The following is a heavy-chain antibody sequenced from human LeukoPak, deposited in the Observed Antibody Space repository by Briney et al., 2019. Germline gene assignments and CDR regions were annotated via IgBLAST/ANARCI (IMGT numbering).Heavy chain of an antibody. D-gene: IGHD2-2*01. J-gene: IGHJ5*02. CDR3: VACASASCYGNRFDP. Sequence: GGSLRLSCAASGLTFARHAMTWVRQAPGKGLEWVSSISATDGSTYYADSVRGRFTISRDNSKNTLFLQMNSLGAEDTALYYCVACASASCYGNRFDPWGQGTLVTVSS. CDR1: GLTFARHA. V-gene: IGHV3-23*01. CDR2: ISATDGST.